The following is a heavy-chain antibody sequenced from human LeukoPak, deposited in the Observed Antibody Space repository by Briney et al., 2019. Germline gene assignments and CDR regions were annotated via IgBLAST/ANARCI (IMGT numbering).Heavy chain of an antibody. V-gene: IGHV3-53*01. D-gene: IGHD7-27*01. CDR2: IYSGGST. Sequence: QSGGSLRLSCAASGFTVSSNYMSWVRQAPGKGLEWVSVIYSGGSTNYADSVKGRFTISRDNSKNTLYLQMNSLRAEDTAVYYCARDGTGDRWGHFDYWGQGTLATVSS. CDR3: ARDGTGDRWGHFDY. CDR1: GFTVSSNY. J-gene: IGHJ4*02.